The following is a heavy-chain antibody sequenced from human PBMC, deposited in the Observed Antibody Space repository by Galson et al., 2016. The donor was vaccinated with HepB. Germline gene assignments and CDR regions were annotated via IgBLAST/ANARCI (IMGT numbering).Heavy chain of an antibody. Sequence: ETLSLTCVVHDGSFSGYYWTWIRQPPGKGLEWIGEVNHGAGTKYSPSLKSRVTISSDTSKNHFSLNLTSVTAADTAVYFCARGLIRPYCTSASCYLRAMDVWGQGTTVTVSS. D-gene: IGHD2-2*01. J-gene: IGHJ6*02. CDR2: VNHGAGT. CDR3: ARGLIRPYCTSASCYLRAMDV. CDR1: DGSFSGYY. V-gene: IGHV4-34*01.